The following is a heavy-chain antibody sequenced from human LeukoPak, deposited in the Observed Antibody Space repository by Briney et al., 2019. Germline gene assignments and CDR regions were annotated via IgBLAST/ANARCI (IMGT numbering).Heavy chain of an antibody. CDR1: GFTFSTYS. J-gene: IGHJ4*02. D-gene: IGHD4-17*01. V-gene: IGHV3-48*04. CDR3: ARDDGDYAHPVDY. Sequence: GGSLRLSCAASGFTFSTYSLNWVRQAPGKGLEWISYIGTSSSRRYYADSVKGRFTISRDDAKNSLFLQMNSLGAEDTAVYYCARDDGDYAHPVDYWGQGTLVTVSS. CDR2: IGTSSSRR.